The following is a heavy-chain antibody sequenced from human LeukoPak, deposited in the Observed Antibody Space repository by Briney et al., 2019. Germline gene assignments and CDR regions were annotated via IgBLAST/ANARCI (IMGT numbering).Heavy chain of an antibody. CDR1: GFTFSSYW. Sequence: SGGSLRLSCAASGFTFSSYWMSWVRQAPGKGLEWVANIKQGGGEKYYVDSVKGRFTISRDNAKNSLYLQMNSLRAEDTAVYYCARADYDYVWGSYRQYYFDYWGQGTLVTVSS. V-gene: IGHV3-7*01. D-gene: IGHD3-16*02. CDR2: IKQGGGEK. J-gene: IGHJ4*02. CDR3: ARADYDYVWGSYRQYYFDY.